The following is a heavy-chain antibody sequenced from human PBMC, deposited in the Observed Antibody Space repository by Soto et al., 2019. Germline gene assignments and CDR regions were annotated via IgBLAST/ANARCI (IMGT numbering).Heavy chain of an antibody. D-gene: IGHD2-15*01. V-gene: IGHV4-39*01. CDR3: AGLSCSGRTCHNLPYGGNYFFDY. J-gene: IGHJ4*02. Sequence: QLQLQESGPGLVKPSETLSLTCGVSGDSINSRYHYWGWVRQAPGKGLEWIGSVYYSGTTYYAPSLKGGVTSSVDTPKNQFSVMLTSVTAADTSVYYCAGLSCSGRTCHNLPYGGNYFFDYWGRGTLVTVSS. CDR2: VYYSGTT. CDR1: GDSINSRYHY.